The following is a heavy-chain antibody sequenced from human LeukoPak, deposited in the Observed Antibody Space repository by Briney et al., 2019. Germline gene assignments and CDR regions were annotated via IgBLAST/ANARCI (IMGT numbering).Heavy chain of an antibody. CDR2: IDREDGQT. CDR3: ATVGYSYGAFDY. CDR1: GYTLSEIS. D-gene: IGHD5-18*01. Sequence: ASVKVSCKVSGYTLSEISMYWVRQAPGKGLVWMGGIDREDGQTIYAQKFQGRVTMTEDTSTDTAYMEVSRLPSEDTAFYYCATVGYSYGAFDYWGQGTLVTVSS. V-gene: IGHV1-24*01. J-gene: IGHJ4*02.